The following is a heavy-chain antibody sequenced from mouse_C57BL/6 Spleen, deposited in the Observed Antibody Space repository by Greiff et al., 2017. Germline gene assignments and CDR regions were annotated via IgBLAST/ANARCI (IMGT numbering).Heavy chain of an antibody. CDR3: ARGGLLPFAY. J-gene: IGHJ3*01. CDR1: GYSITSGYD. CDR2: ISYSGST. Sequence: EVQLQESGPGMVKPSQSLSLTCTVTGYSITSGYDWHCIRHFPGNKLEWMGYISYSGSTNYNPSLKSRIDITHDTSKNHVFLKLNSVTTEDTATYYCARGGLLPFAYWGQGTLVTVSA. V-gene: IGHV3-1*01. D-gene: IGHD2-3*01.